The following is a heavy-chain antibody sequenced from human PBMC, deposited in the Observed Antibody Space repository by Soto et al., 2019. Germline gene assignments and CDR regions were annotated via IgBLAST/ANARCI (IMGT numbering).Heavy chain of an antibody. CDR3: ARDQGSHPGD. J-gene: IGHJ4*02. V-gene: IGHV4-4*02. CDR1: GLSISSDNW. CDR2: IPHSGST. Sequence: QVQLQESGPGLVRPSGTVSLTCAVSGLSISSDNWWSWVRQPPGKGLEWIGEIPHSGSTNYNPSLKSLVTMSVVPSKDLFSLTLNSVTAAVTAFYYCARDQGSHPGDWGQGTLVSVSS. D-gene: IGHD6-13*01.